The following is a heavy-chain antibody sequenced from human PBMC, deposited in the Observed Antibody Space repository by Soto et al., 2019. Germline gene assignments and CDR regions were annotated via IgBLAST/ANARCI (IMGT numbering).Heavy chain of an antibody. D-gene: IGHD6-19*01. CDR1: GFTFSSYG. CDR2: IWYDGSNK. Sequence: VGSLRLSCAASGFTFSSYGMHWVRQAPGKGLEWVAVIWYDGSNKYFADSVKGRFTISRDNSKNTLYLQMSSLRAEDTAVYYCARDVLVVSVAGTVGIDYWGQGTLVTVSS. V-gene: IGHV3-33*01. CDR3: ARDVLVVSVAGTVGIDY. J-gene: IGHJ4*02.